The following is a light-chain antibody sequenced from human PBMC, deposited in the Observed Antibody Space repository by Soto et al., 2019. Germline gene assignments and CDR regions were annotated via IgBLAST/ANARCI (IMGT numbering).Light chain of an antibody. CDR1: QSVSSY. V-gene: IGKV3-11*01. CDR2: DAS. J-gene: IGKJ5*01. Sequence: EIVLPQSPATLSLSPGESATLSCRASQSVSSYLAWYQQKPGQAPRLLIYDASNRATGIPARFSGSGSGTDFTLTISSLEPEDLAVYYCQQSSNWPPITFGKGKRLEIK. CDR3: QQSSNWPPIT.